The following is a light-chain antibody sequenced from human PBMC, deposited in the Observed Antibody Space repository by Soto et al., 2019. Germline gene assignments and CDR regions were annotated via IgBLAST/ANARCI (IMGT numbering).Light chain of an antibody. CDR3: QQSYSTPA. CDR1: QSISTY. Sequence: DIQMTQSPSSLSASVGDRVTITCRASQSISTYLNWYQQKPGKAPKVLIYAASNLQSGVPSRFSGSGSGTDFTLTISSLQPEDFVTYYCQQSYSTPAFGQGTKVEIK. CDR2: AAS. V-gene: IGKV1-39*01. J-gene: IGKJ1*01.